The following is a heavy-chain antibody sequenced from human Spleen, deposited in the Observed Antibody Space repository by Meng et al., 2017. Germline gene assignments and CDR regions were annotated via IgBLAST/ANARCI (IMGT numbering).Heavy chain of an antibody. Sequence: QVQRKQWAEGLLKPSEPLSLTCDVYGGSFSGYSWSWIRQPPGKGLEWIGEINHSGSTNYNPSLKSRVTISVDTSKNQFSLKLSSVTAADTAVYYCARSIAAVPFDYWGQGTLVTVSS. D-gene: IGHD6-13*01. CDR1: GGSFSGYS. CDR3: ARSIAAVPFDY. V-gene: IGHV4-34*01. CDR2: INHSGST. J-gene: IGHJ4*02.